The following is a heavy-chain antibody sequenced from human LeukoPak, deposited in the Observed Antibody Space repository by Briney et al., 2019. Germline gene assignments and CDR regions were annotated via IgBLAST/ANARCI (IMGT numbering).Heavy chain of an antibody. CDR3: ARGRSLVPRLGGIAEAEVWNEKPREYYYYYYMDV. D-gene: IGHD6-13*01. V-gene: IGHV4-59*01. CDR2: IYYSGST. CDR1: GGSISSYY. J-gene: IGHJ6*03. Sequence: SETLSLTCTVSGGSISSYYWSWIRQPPGKGLEWIGYIYYSGSTNYNPSLKSRVTISVDTSKNQFSLKLSSVTAADTAVYYCARGRSLVPRLGGIAEAEVWNEKPREYYYYYYMDVWGKGTTVTVSS.